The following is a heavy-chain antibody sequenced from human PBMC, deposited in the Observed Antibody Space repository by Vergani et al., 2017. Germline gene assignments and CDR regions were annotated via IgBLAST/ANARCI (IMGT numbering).Heavy chain of an antibody. CDR1: GFTFGDYA. CDR3: TRDNENFDFWSGKPIDY. Sequence: EVQLLESGGGLVQPGRSLRLSCTASGFTFGDYAMSWFRQAPGKGLEWVGFIRSKAYGGTTEYAASVKGRFTISRDDSKSIAYLQMNSLKTEDTAVYYCTRDNENFDFWSGKPIDYWGQGTLVTVSS. CDR2: IRSKAYGGTT. D-gene: IGHD3-3*01. V-gene: IGHV3-49*03. J-gene: IGHJ4*02.